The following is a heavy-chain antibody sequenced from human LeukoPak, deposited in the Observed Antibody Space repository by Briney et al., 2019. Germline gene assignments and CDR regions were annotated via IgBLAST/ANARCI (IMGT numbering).Heavy chain of an antibody. Sequence: GGSLRLSCAASGFTFSSYWMHWVRQVPGKGLVWVSRINTDGSSTTYADSVKGRFTISRDNSKNTLYLQMDSLRAEDTALYYCARDLRSSGWYHWFDPWGQGTLVTVSS. CDR2: INTDGSST. J-gene: IGHJ5*02. CDR3: ARDLRSSGWYHWFDP. V-gene: IGHV3-74*01. D-gene: IGHD6-19*01. CDR1: GFTFSSYW.